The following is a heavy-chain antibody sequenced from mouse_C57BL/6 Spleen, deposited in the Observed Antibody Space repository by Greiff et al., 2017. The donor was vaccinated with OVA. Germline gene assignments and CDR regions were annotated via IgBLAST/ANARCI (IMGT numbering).Heavy chain of an antibody. Sequence: VQLQQSGPELVKPGASVKISCKASGYSFTSYYIHWVKQRPGQGLEWIGWIYPGSGNTKYNEKFKGKATLTADTSSSTAYMQLSSLTSEDSAVYYCARRDSNYVAWFAYWGQGTLVTVSA. CDR2: IYPGSGNT. J-gene: IGHJ3*01. V-gene: IGHV1-66*01. CDR3: ARRDSNYVAWFAY. D-gene: IGHD2-5*01. CDR1: GYSFTSYY.